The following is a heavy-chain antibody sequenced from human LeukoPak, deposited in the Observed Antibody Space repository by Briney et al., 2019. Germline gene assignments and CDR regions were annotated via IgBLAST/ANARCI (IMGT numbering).Heavy chain of an antibody. CDR2: ISSDGTKD. D-gene: IGHD3-9*01. CDR1: GFIFAGYC. Sequence: GRSLRLSCAASGFIFAGYCMHWVRQVPGKGLDWVTVISSDGTKDYYAESVKGRVTISRDNANNTLYLQMNSLRPEDTAVYFCVRGGANPNFAYMDVWGRGTMVAVSS. CDR3: VRGGANPNFAYMDV. J-gene: IGHJ6*03. V-gene: IGHV3-30*03.